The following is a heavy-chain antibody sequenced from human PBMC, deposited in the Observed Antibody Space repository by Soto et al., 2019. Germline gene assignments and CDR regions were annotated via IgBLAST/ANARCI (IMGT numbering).Heavy chain of an antibody. J-gene: IGHJ6*03. D-gene: IGHD6-19*01. CDR2: IFSNDET. V-gene: IGHV2-26*01. CDR1: GFSLSNGKVG. Sequence: HVTLKESGPVLVKPTETLTLTCTVSGFSLSNGKVGVSWIRQPPGKALEWLAHIFSNDETSYRTSLKSRLTISEDTSKSQVVLTMTNVDPVDTSTYDCARILFGRAVAGGYFYMDVWGKGTTVTVSS. CDR3: ARILFGRAVAGGYFYMDV.